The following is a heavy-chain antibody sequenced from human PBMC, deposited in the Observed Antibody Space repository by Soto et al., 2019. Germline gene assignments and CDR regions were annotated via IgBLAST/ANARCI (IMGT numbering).Heavy chain of an antibody. Sequence: QVQLQESGPGLVKPSESLSLSCTVSAGSISSYYWIWIRQPPGERLEYIGYIYYSGSTNYNPSLKSRLTISIDTSKNLFSLKLTSLTPTDTAIYYCAGEDCSGGTCSGAVDIWGQGTMVTVSS. J-gene: IGHJ3*02. CDR2: IYYSGST. D-gene: IGHD2-15*01. V-gene: IGHV4-59*01. CDR3: AGEDCSGGTCSGAVDI. CDR1: AGSISSYY.